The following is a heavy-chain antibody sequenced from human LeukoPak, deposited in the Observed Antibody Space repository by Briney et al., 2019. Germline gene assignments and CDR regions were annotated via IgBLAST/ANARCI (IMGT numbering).Heavy chain of an antibody. J-gene: IGHJ4*02. CDR3: ARDSEGTGTFDY. Sequence: GGSLRLSCAASGFTFSSYGMHWVRQAPGKGLEWVAVIWYDGSNKYYADSVKGRFTISRDNSKNTLYLQMNSLRAEDTAVYYCARDSEGTGTFDYWGQGTLVTVSS. D-gene: IGHD3-10*01. V-gene: IGHV3-33*01. CDR1: GFTFSSYG. CDR2: IWYDGSNK.